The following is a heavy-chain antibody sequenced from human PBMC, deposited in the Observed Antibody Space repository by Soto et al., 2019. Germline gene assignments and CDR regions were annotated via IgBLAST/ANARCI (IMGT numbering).Heavy chain of an antibody. CDR3: AKGVGYDTSAFDI. D-gene: IGHD3-22*01. J-gene: IGHJ3*02. CDR2: TSGSGGNT. V-gene: IGHV3-23*01. CDR1: GLTFRSYA. Sequence: GGSLRLSCAASGLTFRSYAMTWVRQAPGKGLEWVSGTSGSGGNTYYTDSVKGRFTIYRDNSKNTLYLQMNSLKAEDTAVYYCAKGVGYDTSAFDIWGPGTMVTVSS.